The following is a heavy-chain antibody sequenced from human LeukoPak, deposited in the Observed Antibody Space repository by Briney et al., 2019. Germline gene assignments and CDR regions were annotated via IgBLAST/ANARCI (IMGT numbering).Heavy chain of an antibody. CDR2: INPNSGGT. J-gene: IGHJ4*02. D-gene: IGHD2-2*02. CDR1: GYTFTGYY. CDR3: AREYCSSTSCYRDFDY. V-gene: IGHV1-2*02. Sequence: ASVKVSCKASGYTFTGYYMHWVRQAPGQGLEWMGWINPNSGGTNYAQKFQGRVTMTRDTSISTAYMELSRLRSDDTAVYYCAREYCSSTSCYRDFDYLGQGTLVTVSS.